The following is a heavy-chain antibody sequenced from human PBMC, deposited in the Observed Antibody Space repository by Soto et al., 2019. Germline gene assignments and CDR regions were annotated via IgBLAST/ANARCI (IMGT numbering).Heavy chain of an antibody. CDR1: GYTFINYG. CDR3: ARDPELAAAGAPFAY. J-gene: IGHJ4*02. D-gene: IGHD6-13*01. Sequence: ASVKVSCKTSGYTFINYGISWVRQAPGQGLEWMGWMNPNSGNTGYAQKFQGRVTMTRDTSMSTAYMELRSLRSDDTAVYYCARDPELAAAGAPFAYWSQGTLVTVSS. V-gene: IGHV1-8*01. CDR2: MNPNSGNT.